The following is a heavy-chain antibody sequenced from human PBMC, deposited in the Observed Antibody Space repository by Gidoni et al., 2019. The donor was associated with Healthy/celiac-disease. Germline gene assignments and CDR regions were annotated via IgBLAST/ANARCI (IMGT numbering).Heavy chain of an antibody. D-gene: IGHD3-16*02. J-gene: IGHJ4*02. CDR3: ARLSITFGGVIVDY. CDR1: GGSISSSSYY. V-gene: IGHV4-39*01. CDR2: IYYSGST. Sequence: QLQLQESCPGLVKPSETLSLTCTVAGGSISSSSYYWGWIRQPPGKGLEWIGSIYYSGSTYYNPSLKSRVTISVDTSKNQFSLKLSSVTAAATAVYYCARLSITFGGVIVDYWGQGTLVTVSS.